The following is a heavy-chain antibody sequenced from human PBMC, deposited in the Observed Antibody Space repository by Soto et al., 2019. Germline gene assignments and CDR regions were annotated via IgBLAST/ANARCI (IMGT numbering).Heavy chain of an antibody. CDR1: GGTFSSYT. CDR2: IIPILGIA. V-gene: IGHV1-69*02. J-gene: IGHJ1*01. CDR3: ARGGAMEYFQH. Sequence: QVQLVQSGAEVKKPGSSVKVSCKASGGTFSSYTISWVRQAPGQGLEWMGRIIPILGIANYAQKFQGRVTXTXXKSTSTAYMELSSLRSEDTAVYYCARGGAMEYFQHWGQGTLVTVSS. D-gene: IGHD3-16*01.